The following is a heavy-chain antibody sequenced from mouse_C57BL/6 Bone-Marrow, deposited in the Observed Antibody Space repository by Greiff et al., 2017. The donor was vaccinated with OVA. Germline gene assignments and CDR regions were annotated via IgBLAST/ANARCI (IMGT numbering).Heavy chain of an antibody. CDR1: GYTFTDYY. Sequence: VQLQQSGPELVKPGASVKMSCKASGYTFTDYYMHWVKQSHGKSLEWIGYINPNNGGTSYNQKFKGKATLTVNKSSSTAYMELRSLTSEDSAVYYCARSAYYGSSYSFAYWGKGTLVTVSA. CDR3: ARSAYYGSSYSFAY. CDR2: INPNNGGT. V-gene: IGHV1-22*01. D-gene: IGHD1-1*01. J-gene: IGHJ3*01.